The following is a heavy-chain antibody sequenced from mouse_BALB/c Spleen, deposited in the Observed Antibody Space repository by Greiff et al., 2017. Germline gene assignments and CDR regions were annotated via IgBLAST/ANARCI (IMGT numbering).Heavy chain of an antibody. V-gene: IGHV4-1*02. D-gene: IGHD2-14*01. CDR3: ARLGDRFSY. CDR2: INPDSSTT. J-gene: IGHJ3*01. Sequence: EVQVIESGGGLVQPGGSLKLSCAASGFAFSRYWMSWVRQAPGKGLEWIGEINPDSSTTNYTPTVKDKFIISRDTAKNTLYLQMSKVRSEDTALCYCARLGDRFSYWGQGTLVTVSA. CDR1: GFAFSRYW.